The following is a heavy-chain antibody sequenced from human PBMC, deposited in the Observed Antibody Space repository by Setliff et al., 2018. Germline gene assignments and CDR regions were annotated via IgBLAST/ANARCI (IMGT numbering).Heavy chain of an antibody. CDR1: GDSMNDNH. Sequence: SETLSLTCTVSGDSMNDNHWTCVRQPPGKGLAWIGYIYTCGGTNYNTSLKSRVTISEDMSENQLSLILRSVVAADTAVDYCERGVSCVSWTHKYWGRGVLVTVSS. V-gene: IGHV4-4*08. D-gene: IGHD2-2*01. J-gene: IGHJ4*02. CDR3: ERGVSCVSWTHKY. CDR2: IYTCGGT.